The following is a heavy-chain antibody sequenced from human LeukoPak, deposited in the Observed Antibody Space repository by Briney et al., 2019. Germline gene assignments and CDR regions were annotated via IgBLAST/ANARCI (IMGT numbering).Heavy chain of an antibody. CDR2: TYYRSTWYN. V-gene: IGHV6-1*01. D-gene: IGHD5-12*01. CDR3: ARSGPSGYIDF. J-gene: IGHJ4*02. Sequence: SQTLSLTCAISGDSVSSNSAAWNWIRQSPLRGLEWLGRTYYRSTWYNGYAVSVKSRITINPDTSKNHFSLQLNSVTPEDTAIYYCARSGPSGYIDFWGQGTLVTVSS. CDR1: GDSVSSNSAA.